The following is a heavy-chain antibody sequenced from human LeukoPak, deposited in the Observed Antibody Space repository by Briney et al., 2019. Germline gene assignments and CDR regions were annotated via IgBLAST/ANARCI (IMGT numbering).Heavy chain of an antibody. V-gene: IGHV3-30*02. CDR2: IQYDGSDK. CDR1: GFTFSNYG. Sequence: GGSLRLSCAASGFTFSNYGMHWVRQAPGKGLEWVAFIQYDGSDKYYADSVKGRFTISRDNSKNTLYPQMNSLRTEETAVYYGREPFDYWGEGTLVTVS. D-gene: IGHD1-26*01. CDR3: REPFDY. J-gene: IGHJ4*02.